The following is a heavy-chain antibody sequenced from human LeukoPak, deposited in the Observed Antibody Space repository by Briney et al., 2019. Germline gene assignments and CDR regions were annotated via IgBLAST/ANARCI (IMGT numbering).Heavy chain of an antibody. CDR1: GGSFSGYY. Sequence: SETLSLTSAVYGGSFSGYYWSWIRQPPGKGLEWIGRINHSGSTNYNPSLKSRVTITVDTTKTHFSLLMSSMSAADTAVYYGARCIVLWFGELSSWFDPWGQGTLVTVSS. D-gene: IGHD3-10*01. V-gene: IGHV4-34*01. CDR2: INHSGST. CDR3: ARCIVLWFGELSSWFDP. J-gene: IGHJ5*02.